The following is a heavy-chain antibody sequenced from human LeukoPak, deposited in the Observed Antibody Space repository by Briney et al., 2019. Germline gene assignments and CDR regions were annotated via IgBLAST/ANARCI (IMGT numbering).Heavy chain of an antibody. CDR1: GYTFTGYY. J-gene: IGHJ6*03. CDR3: ARSAYSSSWSYYYYYMDV. CDR2: INPNNGGT. D-gene: IGHD6-13*01. V-gene: IGHV1-2*02. Sequence: ASVKVSCKASGYTFTGYYMHWVRQAPGQGLEWMGWINPNNGGTNYAQKFQGRVTMTRDTSISTAYKELSRLRSDDTAVYYCARSAYSSSWSYYYYYMDVWGKGTTVTVSS.